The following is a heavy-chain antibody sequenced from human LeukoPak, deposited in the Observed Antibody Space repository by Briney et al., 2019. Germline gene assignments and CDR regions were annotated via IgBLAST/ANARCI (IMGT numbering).Heavy chain of an antibody. CDR2: ISGGGGTT. D-gene: IGHD3-10*01. CDR3: ARVYGSGSAGSDY. CDR1: GFTFSSYA. Sequence: GGSLRLSCAASGFTFSSYAMSWVRQAPGKGLQWVSFISGGGGTTYYADSVKGRFTISRDNAKNSLYLQMNSLRAEDTAVYYCARVYGSGSAGSDYWGQGTLVTVSS. V-gene: IGHV3-23*01. J-gene: IGHJ4*02.